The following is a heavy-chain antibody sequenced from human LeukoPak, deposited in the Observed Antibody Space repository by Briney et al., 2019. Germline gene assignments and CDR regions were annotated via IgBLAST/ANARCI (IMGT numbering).Heavy chain of an antibody. CDR2: IYTSGST. V-gene: IGHV4-4*07. J-gene: IGHJ3*02. CDR3: AGDRERVEYYDSSGYYYSAFDI. D-gene: IGHD3-22*01. Sequence: SETLSLTCTVSGGSISSYYWSWIRQPAGKGLEWIGRIYTSGSTNYNPSLKSRVTMSVDTSKNQLSLKLSSVTAADTAVYYCAGDRERVEYYDSSGYYYSAFDIWGQGTMVTVSS. CDR1: GGSISSYY.